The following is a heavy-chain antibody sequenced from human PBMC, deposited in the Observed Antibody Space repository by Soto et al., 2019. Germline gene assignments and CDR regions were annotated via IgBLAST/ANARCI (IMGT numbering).Heavy chain of an antibody. Sequence: PGGSLRLSCAASGFIFADYTMHWVRQAPGKGLEWVSRITWDGGRAYYADSVRGRFTISRDNGKNSLYLQMNSLRPEDTASYYCTKDDRVATANVSACSCHYRMDLWGPGTMVTVSS. CDR3: TKDDRVATANVSACSCHYRMDL. CDR2: ITWDGGRA. D-gene: IGHD5-18*01. CDR1: GFIFADYT. V-gene: IGHV3-43*01. J-gene: IGHJ6*02.